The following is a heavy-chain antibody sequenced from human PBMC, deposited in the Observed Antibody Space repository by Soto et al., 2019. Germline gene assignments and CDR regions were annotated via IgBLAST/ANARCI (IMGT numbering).Heavy chain of an antibody. CDR2: ISAYNGNT. J-gene: IGHJ3*02. Sequence: GASVKVSCQASGYTFTSYGISWVRQAPGQGLEWMGWISAYNGNTNYAQKLQGRVTMTTDTSTSTAYMELRSLRSDDTAVYYCARGVHYDYIWGSYRLYAFDIWGQGTMVTVSS. CDR1: GYTFTSYG. V-gene: IGHV1-18*01. CDR3: ARGVHYDYIWGSYRLYAFDI. D-gene: IGHD3-16*02.